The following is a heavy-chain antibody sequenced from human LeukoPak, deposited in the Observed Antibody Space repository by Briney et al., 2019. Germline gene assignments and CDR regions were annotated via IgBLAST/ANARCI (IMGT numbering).Heavy chain of an antibody. CDR1: GFTFSSYT. CDR2: ISYDGGNT. CDR3: ATRAIVVAIGDSGYFDY. J-gene: IGHJ4*02. V-gene: IGHV3-30-3*01. D-gene: IGHD2-21*01. Sequence: GGSLRLSCAASGFTFSSYTMHWVRQAPGKGLEWVAVISYDGGNTYYADSVKGRFTISRDNSKNTLYLQMDSLRAEDTAVYYCATRAIVVAIGDSGYFDYWGQGTLLIVSS.